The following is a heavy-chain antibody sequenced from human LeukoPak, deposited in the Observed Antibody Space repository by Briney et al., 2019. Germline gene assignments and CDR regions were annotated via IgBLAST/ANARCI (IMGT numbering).Heavy chain of an antibody. V-gene: IGHV3-30*18. D-gene: IGHD6-13*01. CDR1: GFTFSSYG. J-gene: IGHJ5*02. CDR2: ISYDGSNK. Sequence: TGRCLRLSCAASGFTFSSYGMHWVRQAPGKGLEWVAVISYDGSNKYYADSVKGRFTISRDNSKNTLYLQMNSLRAEDTAVYYCAKLMGIAAAGGRNWFDPWGQGTLVSFS. CDR3: AKLMGIAAAGGRNWFDP.